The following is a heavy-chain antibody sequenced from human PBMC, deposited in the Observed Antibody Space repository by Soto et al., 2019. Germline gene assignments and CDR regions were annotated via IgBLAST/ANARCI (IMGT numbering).Heavy chain of an antibody. CDR1: GFTFSSYG. D-gene: IGHD3-16*02. CDR2: ISYDGSNK. CDR3: AKDRSDGYRYLNGLDV. V-gene: IGHV3-30*18. Sequence: QVQLVESGGGVVQPGRSLRLSCAASGFTFSSYGMHWVRQAPGKGLEWVAVISYDGSNKYYADSVKGRFTISRDNSKNTLYLQMNSLRAEDTAVYYCAKDRSDGYRYLNGLDVWGQGTTVTVSS. J-gene: IGHJ6*02.